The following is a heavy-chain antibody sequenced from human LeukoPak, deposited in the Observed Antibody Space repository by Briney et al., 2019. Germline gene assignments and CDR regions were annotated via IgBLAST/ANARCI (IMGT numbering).Heavy chain of an antibody. J-gene: IGHJ4*02. CDR2: ISAYNGNT. CDR1: GYTFTSYG. CDR3: ARDNGQWEPGGSDY. D-gene: IGHD1-26*01. Sequence: ASVKVSCKASGYTFTSYGISWVRQAPGQGLEWMGWISAYNGNTNYAQKLQGRVTMTTDTSTSTAYMELRSLRSDNTAVYYCARDNGQWEPGGSDYWGQGTLVTVSS. V-gene: IGHV1-18*01.